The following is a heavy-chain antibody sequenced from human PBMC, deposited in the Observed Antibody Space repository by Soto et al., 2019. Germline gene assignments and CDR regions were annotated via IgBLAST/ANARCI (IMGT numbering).Heavy chain of an antibody. V-gene: IGHV5-51*01. CDR2: IYPDDSDT. D-gene: IGHD5-12*01. CDR3: AKLRGGYLTEGYFDY. J-gene: IGHJ4*02. Sequence: QKTGKGLEWMGIIYPDDSDTRYSPSFQGQVTMSADKSISIGYLQWSSLKASDSAIYYCAKLRGGYLTEGYFDYWGQGTLVTVSS.